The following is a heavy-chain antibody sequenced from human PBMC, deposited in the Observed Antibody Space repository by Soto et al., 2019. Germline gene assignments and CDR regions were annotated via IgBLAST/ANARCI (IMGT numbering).Heavy chain of an antibody. CDR2: IYYSGST. Sequence: PSETLSLTCTVSGGSISSSSYYWGWIRQPPGKGLEWIGSIYYSGSTYYNPSLKSRVTMSVDTSKNQFSLKLSSVTAADTAVYYCAREGNSYCSGGSCYSGWFDPWGQGTLVTVSS. V-gene: IGHV4-39*07. J-gene: IGHJ5*02. CDR1: GGSISSSSYY. CDR3: AREGNSYCSGGSCYSGWFDP. D-gene: IGHD2-15*01.